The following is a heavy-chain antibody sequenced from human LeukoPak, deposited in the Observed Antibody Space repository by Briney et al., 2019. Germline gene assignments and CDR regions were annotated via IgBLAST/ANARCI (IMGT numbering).Heavy chain of an antibody. D-gene: IGHD1-26*01. CDR1: GFTFSSYG. J-gene: IGHJ3*02. CDR3: AKELRGATQFGAFDI. Sequence: GGSLRLSCAASGFTFSSYGMHWVRQAPGKGLEGVAVIWYGGSNKYYADSVKGRFTISRDNSKNTLYLQMNSLRAEDTAVYYCAKELRGATQFGAFDIWGQGTMVTVSS. CDR2: IWYGGSNK. V-gene: IGHV3-30*02.